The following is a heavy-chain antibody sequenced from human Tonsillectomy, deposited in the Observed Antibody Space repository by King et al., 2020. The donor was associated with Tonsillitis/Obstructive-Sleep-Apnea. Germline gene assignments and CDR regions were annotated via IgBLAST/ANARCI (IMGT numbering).Heavy chain of an antibody. D-gene: IGHD3-3*01. Sequence: LQLQESGPGLVKPPQTLSLTCTVSAGSISTGGYYWSWIRQHPGKGLEWIGYIYYSGSTYYNPSLKSRVTISVDTSKNQFSLKLSSVTAADTAVYYCARHRFLGWSVGAGFFDYWGQGTLVTVSS. V-gene: IGHV4-31*03. CDR3: ARHRFLGWSVGAGFFDY. J-gene: IGHJ4*02. CDR1: AGSISTGGYY. CDR2: IYYSGST.